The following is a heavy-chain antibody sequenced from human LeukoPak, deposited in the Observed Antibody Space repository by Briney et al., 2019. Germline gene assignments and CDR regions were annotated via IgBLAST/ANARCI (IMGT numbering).Heavy chain of an antibody. J-gene: IGHJ4*02. D-gene: IGHD5-24*01. Sequence: SETLSLTCAVYGGSFSGYYWSWIRQPPGKGLEWIGEINHSGSTNYNPSLKSRVTISVDTSKNQFSLKLSSVTAADTAVYYCARVRWLQPIFDYWGQGTLVTDSS. V-gene: IGHV4-34*01. CDR2: INHSGST. CDR1: GGSFSGYY. CDR3: ARVRWLQPIFDY.